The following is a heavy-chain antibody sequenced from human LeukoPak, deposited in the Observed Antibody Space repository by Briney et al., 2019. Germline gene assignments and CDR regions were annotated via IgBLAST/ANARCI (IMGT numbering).Heavy chain of an antibody. CDR3: ATSDYDDYIPDS. J-gene: IGHJ4*02. Sequence: GGSLRLSCAASGFTFSQTWMTWVRQAPGKGLEWVGQIQSKTDGGTTDYAAPVKGRFTISRDDSKSTLYLQMNSLKTDDTAVYFCATSDYDDYIPDSWSQGTLVTVSS. V-gene: IGHV3-15*01. CDR2: IQSKTDGGTT. D-gene: IGHD4-17*01. CDR1: GFTFSQTW.